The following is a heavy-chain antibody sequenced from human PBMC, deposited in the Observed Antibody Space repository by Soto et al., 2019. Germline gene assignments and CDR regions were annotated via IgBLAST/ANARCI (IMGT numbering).Heavy chain of an antibody. CDR1: GGSISSYY. D-gene: IGHD5-12*01. CDR3: ARLYNSGWGPVEY. J-gene: IGHJ4*02. CDR2: IYVSGT. Sequence: QVQLQESGPGLVKPSETLSLTCTVSGGSISSYYWSWVRQPAGKGLEWIGRIYVSGTNYNPSLKSRITMSLDTSKNQFSLKLSSVTAADTAVYYCARLYNSGWGPVEYWGQGTLVTVSS. V-gene: IGHV4-4*07.